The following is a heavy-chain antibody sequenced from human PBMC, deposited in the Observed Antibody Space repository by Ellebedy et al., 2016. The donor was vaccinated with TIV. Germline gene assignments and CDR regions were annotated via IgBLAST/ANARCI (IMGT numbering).Heavy chain of an antibody. CDR2: ISGSGGST. Sequence: GESLKISCAASGFTFSSYAMSWVRQAPGKGLEWVSAISGSGGSTYYADSVKGRFTISRDNSKNTLYLQMNSMRAEDTAVYYCAKDVPLDYYDSSGVFDYWGQGTLVTVSS. CDR3: AKDVPLDYYDSSGVFDY. D-gene: IGHD3-22*01. V-gene: IGHV3-23*01. CDR1: GFTFSSYA. J-gene: IGHJ4*02.